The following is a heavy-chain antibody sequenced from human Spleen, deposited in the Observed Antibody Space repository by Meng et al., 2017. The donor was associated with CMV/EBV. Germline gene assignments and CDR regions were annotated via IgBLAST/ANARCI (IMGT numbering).Heavy chain of an antibody. V-gene: IGHV3-30*04. CDR1: GFSFSTYA. Sequence: GGSLRLSCAASGFSFSTYAMHWVRQAPDKGLEWVAVVSYDGSDKYYTESVNGRFTISRDNSKSTLYLQMNSLKAEDTAIYYCVRHDLDIIIRSAANYDYYAMDVWGQGTTVTVSS. CDR3: VRHDLDIIIRSAANYDYYAMDV. J-gene: IGHJ6*02. D-gene: IGHD2/OR15-2a*01. CDR2: VSYDGSDK.